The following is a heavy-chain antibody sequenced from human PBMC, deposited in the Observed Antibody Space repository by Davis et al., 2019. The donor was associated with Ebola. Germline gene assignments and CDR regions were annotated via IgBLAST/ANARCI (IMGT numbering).Heavy chain of an antibody. CDR2: TYYTSKWFT. CDR3: VRGWGRTGLGV. V-gene: IGHV6-1*01. Sequence: PSETLSLTCDISGDSVSSGGWNWIRQSPSRGLEWLGRTYYTSKWFTDYAVSVKSRITINPDTSKNQFSLQLNSVTPEDTAVYYCVRGWGRTGLGVWGQGNTVTVSS. J-gene: IGHJ6*01. CDR1: GDSVSSGG. D-gene: IGHD1-26*01.